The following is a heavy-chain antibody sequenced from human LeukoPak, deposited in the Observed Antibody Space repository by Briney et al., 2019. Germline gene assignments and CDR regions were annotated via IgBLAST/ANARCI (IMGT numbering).Heavy chain of an antibody. Sequence: GASVKVSCKASGYTFTSYDINWVRQATGQGLEWMGWMNPNSGNTGYAQKSQGRVTMTRNTSISTAYMELSSLRSEDTAVYYCARGVLPYYDFWSGSDPSYYYYYMDVWGKGTTVTVSS. CDR2: MNPNSGNT. CDR1: GYTFTSYD. D-gene: IGHD3-3*01. CDR3: ARGVLPYYDFWSGSDPSYYYYYMDV. J-gene: IGHJ6*03. V-gene: IGHV1-8*01.